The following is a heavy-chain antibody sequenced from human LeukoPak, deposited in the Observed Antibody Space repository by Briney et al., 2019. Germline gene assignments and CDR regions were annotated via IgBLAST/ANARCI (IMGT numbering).Heavy chain of an antibody. Sequence: SETLSLTCAVYGGSFSGYYWSWIRQPPGKGLEWIGEINHSGSTNYNPSLKSRVTISVDTSKHQFSLKLSSVTAADTAVYYCARGWGGAFDIWGQGTMVTVSS. J-gene: IGHJ3*02. CDR1: GGSFSGYY. V-gene: IGHV4-34*01. CDR3: ARGWGGAFDI. CDR2: INHSGST. D-gene: IGHD3-16*01.